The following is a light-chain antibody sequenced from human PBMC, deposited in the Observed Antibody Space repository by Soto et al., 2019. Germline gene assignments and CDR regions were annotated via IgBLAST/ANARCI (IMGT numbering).Light chain of an antibody. CDR3: QQSYLSPLT. CDR2: GAL. Sequence: DIQMTQSPSSLSASVGDSVTITCRTSQDIANYLNWYQQKAGESPKLLIFGALNLEGGVSSRFRGSGFATHFTLTITNVQTEDFAIYVCQQSYLSPLTFGGGTNV. CDR1: QDIANY. J-gene: IGKJ4*01. V-gene: IGKV1-39*01.